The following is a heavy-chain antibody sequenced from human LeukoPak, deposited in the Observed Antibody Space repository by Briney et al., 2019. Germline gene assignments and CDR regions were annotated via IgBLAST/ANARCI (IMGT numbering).Heavy chain of an antibody. CDR1: GFSLSTSGVG. CDR3: AHTIAWSGYYTGMGHPFDY. V-gene: IGHV2-5*02. D-gene: IGHD3-3*01. Sequence: SGPTLVKPTQTLTLTCTFSGFSLSTSGVGVGWIRQPPGKALEWLALIYWDDDKRYSPSLKSRLTITKDTSKNQVVLTMTNMDPVDTATYYCAHTIAWSGYYTGMGHPFDYWGQGTLVTVSS. J-gene: IGHJ4*02. CDR2: IYWDDDK.